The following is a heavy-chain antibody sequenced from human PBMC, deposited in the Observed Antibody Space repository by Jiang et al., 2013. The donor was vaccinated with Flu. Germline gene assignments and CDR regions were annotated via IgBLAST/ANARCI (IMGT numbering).Heavy chain of an antibody. V-gene: IGHV4-38-2*02. CDR2: IYHSGST. J-gene: IGHJ4*02. Sequence: LLKPSETLSLTCTVSGYSISSGYYWGWIRQPPGKGLEWIGSIYHSGSTYYNSSLKSRVTISVDTSKNQFSLKLSSVTAADTAVYYCASFGSGSYYIGSGFGDWGQGTLVTVSS. D-gene: IGHD3-10*01. CDR1: GYSISSGYY. CDR3: ASFGSGSYYIGSGFGD.